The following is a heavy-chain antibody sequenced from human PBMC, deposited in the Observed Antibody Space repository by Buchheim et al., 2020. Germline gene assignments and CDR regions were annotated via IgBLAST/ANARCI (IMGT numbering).Heavy chain of an antibody. V-gene: IGHV4-61*01. CDR2: IYYSGNT. Sequence: QVQLQESGPGLVKPSEPLSLTCTVSSGSVNSNSYYWSWIRQPPGKGLEWIGYIYYSGNTNYNPSLKSRVTISVDTSKNQFSLKLNSVTAADTAVYYCARGDTYYYDSSGFHSGFDYWGQGTL. D-gene: IGHD3-22*01. J-gene: IGHJ4*02. CDR3: ARGDTYYYDSSGFHSGFDY. CDR1: SGSVNSNSYY.